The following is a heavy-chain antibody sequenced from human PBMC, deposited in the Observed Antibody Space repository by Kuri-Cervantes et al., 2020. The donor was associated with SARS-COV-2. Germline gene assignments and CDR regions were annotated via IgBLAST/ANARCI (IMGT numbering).Heavy chain of an antibody. V-gene: IGHV4-38-2*02. CDR2: IYHSGST. J-gene: IGHJ4*02. CDR3: ARAGIGAVAGNFDY. Sequence: ETLSLTCTVSGYSISSGYYWGWIRQPPGKGLEWIGSIYHSGSTYYNPSLKSRVTISVDTSKNQFSLKLSSVTAADTAVYYCARAGIGAVAGNFDYWGQGTLVPVSS. D-gene: IGHD6-19*01. CDR1: GYSISSGYY.